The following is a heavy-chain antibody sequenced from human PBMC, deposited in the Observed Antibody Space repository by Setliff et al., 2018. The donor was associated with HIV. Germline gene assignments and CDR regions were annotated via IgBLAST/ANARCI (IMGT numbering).Heavy chain of an antibody. Sequence: GGSLRLSCAASGFTFSSYEMNWVRQAPGKGLEWVSYISSSGNAIYYADSVKGRFTISRDNAKNPLYLQMNSLRAEDTAVYYCARDTYYTLRGMDVWGQGTT. CDR2: ISSSGNAI. CDR1: GFTFSSYE. D-gene: IGHD3-10*01. CDR3: ARDTYYTLRGMDV. V-gene: IGHV3-48*03. J-gene: IGHJ6*02.